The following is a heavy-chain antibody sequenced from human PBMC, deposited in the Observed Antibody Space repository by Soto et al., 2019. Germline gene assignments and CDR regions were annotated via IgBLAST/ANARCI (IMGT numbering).Heavy chain of an antibody. D-gene: IGHD5-12*01. CDR2: IYYSGST. J-gene: IGHJ3*02. V-gene: IGHV4-39*01. CDR3: ARPREGGSGYPAYAFDI. CDR1: GGSISSSSYY. Sequence: SETLSLTCTVSGGSISSSSYYWGWIRQPPGKGLEWIGSIYYSGSTYYNPSLKSRVTISVDTSKNQFSLKLSSVTAADTAVYYCARPREGGSGYPAYAFDIWGQGTMVTVSS.